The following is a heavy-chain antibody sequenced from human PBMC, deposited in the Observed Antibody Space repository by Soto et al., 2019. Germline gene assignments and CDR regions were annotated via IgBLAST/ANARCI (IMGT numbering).Heavy chain of an antibody. D-gene: IGHD3-22*01. Sequence: GESLKISCKGSGYSFAVYWITWVRQKPGKGLEWMGRIDPSDSQTYYSPSFRGHVTISVTKSITTVFLQWSSLRASDTAMYYCARQIYDSDTGPNFQYYFDSWGQGTLVTVSS. V-gene: IGHV5-10-1*01. CDR1: GYSFAVYW. CDR3: ARQIYDSDTGPNFQYYFDS. J-gene: IGHJ4*02. CDR2: IDPSDSQT.